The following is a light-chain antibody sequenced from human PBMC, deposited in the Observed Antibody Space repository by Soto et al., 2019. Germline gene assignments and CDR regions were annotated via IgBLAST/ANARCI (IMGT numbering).Light chain of an antibody. CDR2: AAS. CDR1: QGSSSY. Sequence: AIRMTQSPSSFSASTGDRVTITCRASQGSSSYLAWYQQKPGKPPKLLMYAASTLQSGVPSRFSGSGSGTDFTLTISYLQSDDFATYYCQQYYSYPFTFRPRTKVDI. CDR3: QQYYSYPFT. V-gene: IGKV1-8*01. J-gene: IGKJ3*01.